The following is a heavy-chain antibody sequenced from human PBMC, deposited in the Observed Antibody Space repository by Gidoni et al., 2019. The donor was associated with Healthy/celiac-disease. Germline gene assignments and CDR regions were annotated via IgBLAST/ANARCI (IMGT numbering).Heavy chain of an antibody. CDR2: IYHSGST. D-gene: IGHD3-16*02. Sequence: QVQLQESGQGLVKPSETLSLTCGVSGYSISSGYYWGWYRQPPGKGLEWIGSIYHSGSTYYNPSLKSRVTISVDTSKIQCSLKLSSVTAADTAVYYCAREQVDYVWGSYRDTGLDWFDPWGQGTLVTGSS. CDR1: GYSISSGYY. CDR3: AREQVDYVWGSYRDTGLDWFDP. V-gene: IGHV4-38-2*02. J-gene: IGHJ5*02.